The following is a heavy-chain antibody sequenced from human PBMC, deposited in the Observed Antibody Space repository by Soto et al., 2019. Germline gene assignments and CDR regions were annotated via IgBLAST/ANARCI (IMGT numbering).Heavy chain of an antibody. CDR2: IYKSGST. V-gene: IGHV4-61*01. J-gene: IGHJ4*02. CDR1: GASVSSGSYY. Sequence: SETLSLTCTDSGASVSSGSYYWSWIRQPPGKGLEWIGHIYKSGSTSYNPSLKSRVTMSVDTSKNQFSRKLTSVTAADTAVYFCARRIDYYYIVPDWGQGTLVTASS. CDR3: ARRIDYYYIVPD. D-gene: IGHD3-22*01.